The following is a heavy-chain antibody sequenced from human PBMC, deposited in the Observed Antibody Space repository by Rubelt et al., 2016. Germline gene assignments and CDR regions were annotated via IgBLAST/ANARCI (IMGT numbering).Heavy chain of an antibody. Sequence: GGSLRLSCSASGFIFSTYWMTWVRQAPGKGLEWVANIKEDGSVKNYVDSVKGRFTISRDNAKNSLYLQMNSLRAEDTAVYYCARDREAVAGRGGDAFDIWGQGTKVTVSS. CDR1: GFIFSTYW. CDR2: IKEDGSVK. D-gene: IGHD6-19*01. J-gene: IGHJ3*02. V-gene: IGHV3-7*03. CDR3: ARDREAVAGRGGDAFDI.